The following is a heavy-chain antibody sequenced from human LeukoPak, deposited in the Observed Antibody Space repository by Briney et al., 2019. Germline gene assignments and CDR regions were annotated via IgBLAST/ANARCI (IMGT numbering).Heavy chain of an antibody. CDR2: ISGSGGST. CDR3: AKVRSGSYYYFDY. V-gene: IGHV3-23*01. D-gene: IGHD1-26*01. J-gene: IGHJ4*02. CDR1: GFTFSSYA. Sequence: PGGSLRLSCAASGFTFSSYAMSWVRRAPGKGLEWVSAISGSGGSTYYADSVKGRFTISRDNSKNTLYLQMNSLRAEDTAVYYCAKVRSGSYYYFDYWGQGTLVTVSS.